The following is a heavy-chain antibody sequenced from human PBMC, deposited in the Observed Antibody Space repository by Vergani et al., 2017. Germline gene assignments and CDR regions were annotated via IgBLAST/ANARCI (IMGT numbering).Heavy chain of an antibody. Sequence: EVQLVPSGAEVKTPGESLKISCKGSGYSFTSYWIGLVRQMPGEGLEWMGIIYPGESDTRYSPSFQGQVTISADKSISTGYLQWSSRKASDTAMYYCASRTYGDDGAFDIWGQGTMVTVS. CDR3: ASRTYGDDGAFDI. CDR2: IYPGESDT. J-gene: IGHJ3*02. CDR1: GYSFTSYW. V-gene: IGHV5-51*01. D-gene: IGHD4-17*01.